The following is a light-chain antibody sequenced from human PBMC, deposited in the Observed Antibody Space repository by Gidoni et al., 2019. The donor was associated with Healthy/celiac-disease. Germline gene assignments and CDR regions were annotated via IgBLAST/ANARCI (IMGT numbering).Light chain of an antibody. CDR2: DAS. Sequence: EIVLTQSPATLSLSPGESATLSCRASQSVSSYLAWYQQKPGQAPRLLIYDASNRAAVIPARCSGSCSATYFTLTISILEPEDVAVYYCQQRSNWITFGQGTRLEIK. CDR3: QQRSNWIT. CDR1: QSVSSY. V-gene: IGKV3-11*01. J-gene: IGKJ5*01.